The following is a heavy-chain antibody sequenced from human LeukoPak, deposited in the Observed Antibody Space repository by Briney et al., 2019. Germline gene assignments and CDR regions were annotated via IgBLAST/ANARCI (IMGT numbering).Heavy chain of an antibody. V-gene: IGHV1-2*06. CDR2: INPNSGGT. J-gene: IGHJ4*02. D-gene: IGHD6-19*01. Sequence: ASVKVSCKASGYTFTGYYMHWVRQAPGQGLEWMGRINPNSGGTNYAQKFQGRVTMTRDTSISTAYMELSGLRSDDTAVYYCARDSHSSGWYLIGYWGQGTLVTVSS. CDR1: GYTFTGYY. CDR3: ARDSHSSGWYLIGY.